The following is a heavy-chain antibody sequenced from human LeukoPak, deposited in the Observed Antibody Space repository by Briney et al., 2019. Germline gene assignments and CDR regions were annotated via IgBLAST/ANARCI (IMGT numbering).Heavy chain of an antibody. CDR3: ARERIVLMVYAMEFDY. D-gene: IGHD2-8*01. CDR2: IKQDGSEK. V-gene: IGHV3-7*01. J-gene: IGHJ4*02. Sequence: GGSLRLSCAASGFTFSSYAMSWVRQAPGKGLEWVANIKQDGSEKYYVDSVKGRFTISRDNAKNSLYLQMNSLRAEDTAVYYCARERIVLMVYAMEFDYWGQGTLVTVSS. CDR1: GFTFSSYA.